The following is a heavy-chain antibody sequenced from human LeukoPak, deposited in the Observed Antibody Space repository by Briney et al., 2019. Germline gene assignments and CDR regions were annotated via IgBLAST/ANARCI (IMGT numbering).Heavy chain of an antibody. CDR3: ARSEDNNWFDP. V-gene: IGHV4-39*01. CDR2: IYYSGST. CDR1: GGSISSSSYY. J-gene: IGHJ5*02. Sequence: PSDTLSLTCTVSGGSISSSSYYWGWIRQPPGKGLEWIGSIYYSGSTYYNPSLKSRVTISVDTSKNQFSLKLSSVTAADTAVYYCARSEDNNWFDPWGQGTLVTVSS.